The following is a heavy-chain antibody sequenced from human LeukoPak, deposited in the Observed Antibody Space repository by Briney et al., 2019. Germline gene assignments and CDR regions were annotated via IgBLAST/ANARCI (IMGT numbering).Heavy chain of an antibody. CDR1: GFTFSSPA. J-gene: IGHJ4*02. Sequence: GGSLRLSGAASGFTFSSPAMSWVRQAPGKGLEWVSAISGNADRTHYAASVKGRFTVSRDTSTYTLSLQLNSLRAEDTAIYYCAKLLRGVVVPYFDSWGQGTLVTVSS. CDR2: ISGNADRT. D-gene: IGHD3-10*01. CDR3: AKLLRGVVVPYFDS. V-gene: IGHV3-23*01.